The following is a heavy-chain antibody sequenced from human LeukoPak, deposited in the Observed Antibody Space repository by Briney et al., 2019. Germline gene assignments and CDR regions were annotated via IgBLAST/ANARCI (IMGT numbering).Heavy chain of an antibody. J-gene: IGHJ4*02. V-gene: IGHV6-1*01. CDR1: GDSVSSDXAA. Sequence: SQTLSLTCAISGDSVSSDXAAXNWIRQSPXXXXXXXXRTYYSSKFYNDYAVSVKSRITINADTSKNQFSLQLNSVTPGDTAVYYCARSRDGSRTGYDYWGQGTLVTVSS. D-gene: IGHD5-24*01. CDR3: ARSRDGSRTGYDY. CDR2: TYYSSKFYN.